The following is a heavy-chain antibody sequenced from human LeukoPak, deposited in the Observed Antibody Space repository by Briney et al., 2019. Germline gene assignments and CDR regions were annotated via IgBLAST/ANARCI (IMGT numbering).Heavy chain of an antibody. Sequence: PSETLSLTCTLSGGSISSRYWSWIQQPPGKGLEWIGSIYYSGGTNYNPSLQSRVTISVDTSKIQFSLKLSSVTAADTAVYYCARWQYTISSGWFDPWGQGTLVTVSS. D-gene: IGHD6-6*01. J-gene: IGHJ5*02. CDR1: GGSISSRY. CDR2: IYYSGGT. V-gene: IGHV4-59*08. CDR3: ARWQYTISSGWFDP.